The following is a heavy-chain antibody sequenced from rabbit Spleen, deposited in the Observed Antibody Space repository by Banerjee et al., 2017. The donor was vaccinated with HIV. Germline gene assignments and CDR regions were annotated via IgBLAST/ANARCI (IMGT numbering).Heavy chain of an antibody. J-gene: IGHJ3*01. CDR2: ISTLSANT. D-gene: IGHD6-1*01. Sequence: QSLEESGGDLVKPGASLTLTCTASGFSLSGDYWICWVRQPPGKGLEWIGCISTLSANTWYANWARGRFTISKTSSTTVTLQMTSLTAADTATYFCARGDVSAHYGLSRLDLWGPGTLVTVS. CDR1: GFSLSGDYW. CDR3: ARGDVSAHYGLSRLDL. V-gene: IGHV1S40*01.